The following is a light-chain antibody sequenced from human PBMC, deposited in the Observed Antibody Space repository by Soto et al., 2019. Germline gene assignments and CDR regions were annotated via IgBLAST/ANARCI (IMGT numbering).Light chain of an antibody. J-gene: IGKJ2*01. CDR3: QQSFSVPYT. CDR2: AAS. CDR1: QTIDRF. Sequence: DIQMTQSPSSLSASVGDRVTITCRASQTIDRFLNWYQHKPGRAPKLLIDAASRLQSGVSSRFSGSGSGPDFNLTISNLQAEDFAVYYCQQSFSVPYTFGQGTKLEIK. V-gene: IGKV1-39*01.